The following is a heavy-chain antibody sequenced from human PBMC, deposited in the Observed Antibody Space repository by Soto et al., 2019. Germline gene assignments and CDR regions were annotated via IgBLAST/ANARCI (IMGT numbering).Heavy chain of an antibody. D-gene: IGHD2-2*01. CDR1: GGSISSYY. Sequence: ETLSLTCTVSGGSISSYYWSWIRQPPGKGLEWIGYIYYSGSTNYNPSLKSRVTISVDTSKNQFSLKLSSVTAADTAVYYCARTSDPSSTSGPWFDPWGQGTLVTVSS. J-gene: IGHJ5*02. V-gene: IGHV4-59*01. CDR2: IYYSGST. CDR3: ARTSDPSSTSGPWFDP.